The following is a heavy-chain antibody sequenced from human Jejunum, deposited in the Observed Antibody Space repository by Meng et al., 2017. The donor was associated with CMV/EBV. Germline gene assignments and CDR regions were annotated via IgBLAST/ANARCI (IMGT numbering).Heavy chain of an antibody. D-gene: IGHD1-26*01. CDR1: FSSYE. J-gene: IGHJ3*02. V-gene: IGHV3-48*03. Sequence: FSSYEMNWVLQAPGKGLEWVSYISSSGSNIYYADSVKGRFTISRDNAKNSLYLQMNSLRAEDTAVYYCARTLQRWVGATTYEAFDIWGQGTMVTVSS. CDR3: ARTLQRWVGATTYEAFDI. CDR2: ISSSGSNI.